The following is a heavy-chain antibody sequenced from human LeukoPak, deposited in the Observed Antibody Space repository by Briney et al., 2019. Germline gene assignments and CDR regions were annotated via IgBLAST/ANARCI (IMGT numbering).Heavy chain of an antibody. CDR2: IYSGGST. Sequence: GGSLRLSCAASGFTVSSNYMRWVRQAPGKGLEWVSVIYSGGSTYYADSVKGRFTISRDNSKNTLYLQMNSLRAEDTAVYYCSSTSCPRCGMDVWGQGTTVTVSS. D-gene: IGHD2-2*01. J-gene: IGHJ6*02. CDR3: SSTSCPRCGMDV. CDR1: GFTVSSNY. V-gene: IGHV3-66*02.